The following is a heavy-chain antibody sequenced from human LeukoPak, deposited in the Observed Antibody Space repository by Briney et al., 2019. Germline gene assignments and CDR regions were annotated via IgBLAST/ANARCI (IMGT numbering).Heavy chain of an antibody. V-gene: IGHV4-59*08. Sequence: PSETLSLTCTVSGGSISTYYGSWIRQPPGKGLEWIGYVYYSGSTSYNPSLKSRVIISVDTSKNELSLNVSSVTAADTAVYYCARHYGYSYGPDYWGQGTLVTVSS. CDR1: GGSISTYY. J-gene: IGHJ4*02. CDR3: ARHYGYSYGPDY. CDR2: VYYSGST. D-gene: IGHD5-18*01.